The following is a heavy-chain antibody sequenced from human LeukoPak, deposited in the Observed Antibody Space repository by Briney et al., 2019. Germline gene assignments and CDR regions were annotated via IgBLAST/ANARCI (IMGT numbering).Heavy chain of an antibody. CDR2: IYYSGST. Sequence: PSETLSLTCTVSGGSISSGDYYWSWIRQPLGKGLEWIGYIYYSGSTYYNPSLKSRVTISVDTSKNQFSLKLSSVTAADTAVYYCASAQRYSGYVYYYYGMDVWGQGTTVTVSS. CDR3: ASAQRYSGYVYYYYGMDV. CDR1: GGSISSGDYY. V-gene: IGHV4-30-4*01. J-gene: IGHJ6*02. D-gene: IGHD5-12*01.